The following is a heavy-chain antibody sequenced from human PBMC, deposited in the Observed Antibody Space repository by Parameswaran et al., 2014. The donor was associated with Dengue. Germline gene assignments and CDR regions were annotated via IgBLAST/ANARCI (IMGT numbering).Heavy chain of an antibody. Sequence: WVRQAPGQGLEWMGIINPSGGSTSYAQKFQGRVTMTRDTSTSTVYMELSSLRSEDTAVYYCARVDYDIRWYYYMDVWGKGTTVTVSS. D-gene: IGHD3-9*01. CDR2: INPSGGST. CDR3: ARVDYDIRWYYYMDV. J-gene: IGHJ6*03. V-gene: IGHV1-46*01.